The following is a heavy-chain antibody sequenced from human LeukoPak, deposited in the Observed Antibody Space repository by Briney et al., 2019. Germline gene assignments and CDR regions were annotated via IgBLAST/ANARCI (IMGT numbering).Heavy chain of an antibody. CDR1: GGTFSSYA. CDR2: IIPIFGTA. Sequence: SVKVSCKASGGTFSSYAISWVRQAPGQRLEWMGGIIPIFGTANYAQKFQGRVTITTDESTSTAYMELSSLRSEDTAVYYCARGSYYDSSGYYYGSPFDYWGQGTLVTVSS. D-gene: IGHD3-22*01. CDR3: ARGSYYDSSGYYYGSPFDY. V-gene: IGHV1-69*05. J-gene: IGHJ4*02.